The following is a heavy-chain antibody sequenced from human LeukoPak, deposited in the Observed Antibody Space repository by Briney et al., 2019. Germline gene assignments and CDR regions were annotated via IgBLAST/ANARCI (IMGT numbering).Heavy chain of an antibody. Sequence: GESLKISCKGSGYSFTSYWIGWVRQMPGKGLEWMGIIYPGDSDTRYSPSFQGQVTISADKSISTAYLQWSSLKASDTAMYYCARRGGTGDPLYYYYYMDVWGKGTTVTVSS. V-gene: IGHV5-51*01. CDR1: GYSFTSYW. CDR2: IYPGDSDT. J-gene: IGHJ6*03. D-gene: IGHD7-27*01. CDR3: ARRGGTGDPLYYYYYMDV.